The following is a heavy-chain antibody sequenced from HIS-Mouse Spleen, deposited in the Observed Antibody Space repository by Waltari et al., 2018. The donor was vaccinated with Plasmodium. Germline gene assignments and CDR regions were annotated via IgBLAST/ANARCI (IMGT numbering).Heavy chain of an antibody. CDR1: FTFSSYS. Sequence: EVQPVESGGGLVKPGFTFSSYSMNWVRKAPGKGLEGVSSISSRSSYINYADTGKGRFTISRVNANNSLFLQMNSLRGEDTAVYDCARENPNYDILTGPGGVDYWGQGTLVTVSS. D-gene: IGHD3-9*01. CDR3: ARENPNYDILTGPGGVDY. J-gene: IGHJ4*02. CDR2: ISSRSSYI. V-gene: IGHV3-21*01.